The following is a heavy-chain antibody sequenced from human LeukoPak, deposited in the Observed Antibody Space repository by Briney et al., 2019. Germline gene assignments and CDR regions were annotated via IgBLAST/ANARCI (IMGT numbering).Heavy chain of an antibody. V-gene: IGHV3-23*01. Sequence: QTGGSLRLSCAASGFTFSSYWMSWVRQAPGKGLEWVSAISGSGGSTYYADSVKGRFTISRDNSKNTLYLQMNSLRAEDAAVYYCAKSSGRDYYDSSGYYYGGAFDIWGQGTMVTVSS. J-gene: IGHJ3*02. CDR3: AKSSGRDYYDSSGYYYGGAFDI. CDR2: ISGSGGST. D-gene: IGHD3-22*01. CDR1: GFTFSSYW.